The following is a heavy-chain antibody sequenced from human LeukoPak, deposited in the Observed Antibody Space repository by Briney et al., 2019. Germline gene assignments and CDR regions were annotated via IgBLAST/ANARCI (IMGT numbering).Heavy chain of an antibody. D-gene: IGHD2-15*01. J-gene: IGHJ4*02. CDR1: GGSISSYY. CDR2: IYYSGST. CDR3: ARTLGYCSGGSCYTYYFDY. V-gene: IGHV4-59*08. Sequence: SETLSLTCTVSGGSISSYYRSWIRQPPGKGLEWIGYIYYSGSTNYNPSLKSRVTISVDTSKNQFSLKLSSVTAADTAVYYCARTLGYCSGGSCYTYYFDYWGQGTLVTVSS.